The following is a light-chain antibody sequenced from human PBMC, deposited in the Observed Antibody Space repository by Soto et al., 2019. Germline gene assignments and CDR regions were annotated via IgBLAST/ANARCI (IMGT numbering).Light chain of an antibody. CDR3: QQYDNSPST. CDR1: QSVSSSN. V-gene: IGKV3-20*01. Sequence: VLTQSPGALSLSPGERASLSCRASQSVSSSNLAWYQKKPGQAPRVLIYGASTRATGIPDRFSGSGSGTDFTLTISRLEPEDFAVYYCQQYDNSPSTFDQGTNLEIK. CDR2: GAS. J-gene: IGKJ2*01.